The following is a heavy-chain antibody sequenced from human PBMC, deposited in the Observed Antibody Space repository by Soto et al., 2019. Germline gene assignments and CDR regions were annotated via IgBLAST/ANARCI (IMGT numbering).Heavy chain of an antibody. V-gene: IGHV1-2*04. D-gene: IGHD2-15*01. CDR2: INPHSGGT. CDR3: ARGLGGYYYYGMDV. CDR1: GYTFTGYY. J-gene: IGHJ6*02. Sequence: ASVKVSCKASGYTFTGYYMHWVRQAPGQGLEWMGWINPHSGGTNYAQKFQDWVTMTRDTSISTAYVELSSLKSDDTAAYYCARGLGGYYYYGMDVWGQGTTVTV.